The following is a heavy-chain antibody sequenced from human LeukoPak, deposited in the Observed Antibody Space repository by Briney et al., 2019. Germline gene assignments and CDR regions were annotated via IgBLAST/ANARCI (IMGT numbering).Heavy chain of an antibody. CDR3: ARPRYYYDSSGYPRLSDYYYMDV. CDR1: GYSISSDYY. D-gene: IGHD3-22*01. Sequence: SETLSLTCAVSGYSISSDYYWGWIRQPPGKGLEWIGSIYYSGSTYCNPSLKSRVTTSVDTSKNQFSLKLSSVTAADTAVYYCARPRYYYDSSGYPRLSDYYYMDVWGKGTTVTVSS. J-gene: IGHJ6*03. CDR2: IYYSGST. V-gene: IGHV4-38-2*01.